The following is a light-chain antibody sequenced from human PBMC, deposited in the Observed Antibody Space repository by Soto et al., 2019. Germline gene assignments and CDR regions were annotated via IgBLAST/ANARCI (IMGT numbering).Light chain of an antibody. V-gene: IGLV2-8*01. CDR1: SSDVGGYNY. J-gene: IGLJ1*01. CDR2: EVS. Sequence: QSALTQPPSASGSPGQSVTISCTGTSSDVGGYNYVSWYQQHQGKAPKLMIYEVSKRPSGVPDRFSGSKSGNTASLTVSGLKADDEADYYCSSYAGSNNYVFGTGTKLTVL. CDR3: SSYAGSNNYV.